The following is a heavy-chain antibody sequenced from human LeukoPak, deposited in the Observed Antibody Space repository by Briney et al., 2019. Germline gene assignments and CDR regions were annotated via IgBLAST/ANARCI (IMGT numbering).Heavy chain of an antibody. CDR1: GFTFSSYS. J-gene: IGHJ5*02. V-gene: IGHV3-21*01. Sequence: PGGSLRLSCAASGFTFSSYSMNWVRQAPGKGLEWVSSISSSSSYIYYADSVKGRFTISRDNAKNSLYLQMNSLRADDTAVYYCARDKGYYYGSGSYSPPNWFDPWGQGTLVTVSS. CDR3: ARDKGYYYGSGSYSPPNWFDP. CDR2: ISSSSSYI. D-gene: IGHD3-10*01.